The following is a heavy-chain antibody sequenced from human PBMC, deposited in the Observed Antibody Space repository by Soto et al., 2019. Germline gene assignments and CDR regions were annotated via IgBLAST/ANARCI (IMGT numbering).Heavy chain of an antibody. V-gene: IGHV4-30-2*02. D-gene: IGHD3-10*01. CDR3: ARRGYGPGFPYYYGMDV. CDR2: IYHSGST. J-gene: IGHJ6*02. CDR1: GGSLSSGGYS. Sequence: ASGTLFLTCAVSGGSLSSGGYSRSWIRQPPGKGLEWIGYIYHSGSTYYNPSLKSRVTISVDRSKNQFSLKLSSVTAADTAVYYCARRGYGPGFPYYYGMDVWGQGTTVTV.